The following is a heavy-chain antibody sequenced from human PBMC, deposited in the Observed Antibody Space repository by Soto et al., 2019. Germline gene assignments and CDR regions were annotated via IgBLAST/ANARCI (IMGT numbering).Heavy chain of an antibody. CDR1: GGSISSGGYY. Sequence: KPSETLSLTCTVSGGSISSGGYYWSWIRQHPGKGLEWIGYIYYSGSTYYNPSLKSRVTISVDTSKNQFSLKLSSVTAADTAVYYCARGRVTPGSFDYWGQGTLVTVSS. D-gene: IGHD4-4*01. CDR3: ARGRVTPGSFDY. CDR2: IYYSGST. V-gene: IGHV4-31*03. J-gene: IGHJ4*02.